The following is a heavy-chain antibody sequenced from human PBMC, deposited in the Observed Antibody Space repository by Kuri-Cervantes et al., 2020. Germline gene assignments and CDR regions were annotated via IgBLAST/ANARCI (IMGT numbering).Heavy chain of an antibody. CDR1: GFTFDDYT. D-gene: IGHD2-2*01. Sequence: LSLTCAASGFTFDDYTMHWVRQAPGKGLGWVSLISWDGGSTYYADSVKGRFTISRDNSKNTLYLQMNSLRAEDTAVYYCAGDRAYQLLYYWGQGTLVTVSS. CDR2: ISWDGGST. J-gene: IGHJ4*02. CDR3: AGDRAYQLLYY. V-gene: IGHV3-43*01.